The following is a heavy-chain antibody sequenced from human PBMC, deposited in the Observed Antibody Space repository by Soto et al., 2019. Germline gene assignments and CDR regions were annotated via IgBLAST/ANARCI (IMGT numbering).Heavy chain of an antibody. CDR3: ARAQYSSSWYPFDY. CDR1: GFTFSSYG. CDR2: IYYDGSNK. D-gene: IGHD6-13*01. Sequence: QVQPVESGGGVVQPGRSLRLSCAASGFTFSSYGMHWVRQAPGKGLEWVAVIYYDGSNKYYADSVKGRFTISRDNSKNTLDLQMNSLRAEDTALYYCARAQYSSSWYPFDYWGQGTLVTVSS. J-gene: IGHJ4*02. V-gene: IGHV3-33*01.